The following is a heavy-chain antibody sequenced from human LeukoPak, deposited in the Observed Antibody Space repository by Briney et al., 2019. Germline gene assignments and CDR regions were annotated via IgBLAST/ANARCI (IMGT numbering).Heavy chain of an antibody. D-gene: IGHD6-19*01. CDR3: ARGAVADDAFDI. J-gene: IGHJ3*02. Sequence: SETLSLICTVSGGSISSSSYYWGWIRQPPGKGLEWIGSIYYSGSTNYSPSLKSRVTISVDTSKNQFSLKLSSVTAADTAVYYCARGAVADDAFDIWGQGTMVTVSS. V-gene: IGHV4-39*07. CDR2: IYYSGST. CDR1: GGSISSSSYY.